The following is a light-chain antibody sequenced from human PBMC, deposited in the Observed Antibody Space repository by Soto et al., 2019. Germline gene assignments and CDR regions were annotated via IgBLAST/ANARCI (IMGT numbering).Light chain of an antibody. CDR1: SSNIGAGYD. CDR2: GNR. V-gene: IGLV1-40*01. J-gene: IGLJ3*02. CDR3: QSYQSSLSGSEV. Sequence: QPVLTQPPSVSGAPGQRVTISCTGSSSNIGAGYDVHWYQQLPGTAPKLLIYGNRNRPSGVPDRFSGSKSGTSASLAITGLQAEDEGDYYCQSYQSSLSGSEVFGGGTKVTVL.